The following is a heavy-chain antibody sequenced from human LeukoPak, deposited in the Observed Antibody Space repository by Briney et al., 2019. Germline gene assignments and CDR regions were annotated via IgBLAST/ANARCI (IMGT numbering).Heavy chain of an antibody. Sequence: PGGSLRLSCAASGFTFSSYGMHWVRQAPGKGLEWVAVISYDGSNKYYADSVKGRFTISRDNSKNTLYLQMNSLRAEDTAVYYCARESSGLLGFDYWGQGTLVTVSA. CDR2: ISYDGSNK. J-gene: IGHJ4*02. CDR1: GFTFSSYG. V-gene: IGHV3-30*03. CDR3: ARESSGLLGFDY. D-gene: IGHD2/OR15-2a*01.